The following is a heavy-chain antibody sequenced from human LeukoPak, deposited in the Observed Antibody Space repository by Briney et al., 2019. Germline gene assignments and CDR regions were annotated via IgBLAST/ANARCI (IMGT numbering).Heavy chain of an antibody. D-gene: IGHD4-23*01. Sequence: GESLKISCKGSGYNFTTYWVAWVRHMPGKGLEWMGIIFPGDSDTRYRPSFQGQVTISADKSIGTAYLQWSSLKASDTAMYYCARRDYGGTSAAFDIWGQGTMVTVSS. CDR1: GYNFTTYW. CDR3: ARRDYGGTSAAFDI. CDR2: IFPGDSDT. V-gene: IGHV5-51*01. J-gene: IGHJ3*02.